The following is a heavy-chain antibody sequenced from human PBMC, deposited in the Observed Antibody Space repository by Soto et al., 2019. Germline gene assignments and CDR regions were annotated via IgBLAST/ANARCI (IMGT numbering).Heavy chain of an antibody. D-gene: IGHD1-26*01. J-gene: IGHJ4*02. CDR3: ARDLNGATQFG. Sequence: ALRLSCAASGFTFSSYGMHWVRQAPGKGLEWVAVIWYDGSNKYYADSVKGRFTISRDNSKNTLYLQMNSLRAEDTAVYYCARDLNGATQFGWGQGTLVTVSS. CDR2: IWYDGSNK. CDR1: GFTFSSYG. V-gene: IGHV3-33*01.